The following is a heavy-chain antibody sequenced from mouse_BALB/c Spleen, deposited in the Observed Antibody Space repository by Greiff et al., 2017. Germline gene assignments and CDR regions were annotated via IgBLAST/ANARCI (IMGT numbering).Heavy chain of an antibody. CDR3: AREGIWLRRGLDY. Sequence: EVQGVESGGGLVQPGGSLKLSCAASGFTFSSFGMHWVRQAPEKGLEWVAYISSGSSTIYYADTVKGRFTISRDNPKNTLFLQMTSLRSEDTAMYYCAREGIWLRRGLDYWGQGTTLTVSS. J-gene: IGHJ2*01. CDR2: ISSGSSTI. V-gene: IGHV5-17*02. CDR1: GFTFSSFG. D-gene: IGHD2-2*01.